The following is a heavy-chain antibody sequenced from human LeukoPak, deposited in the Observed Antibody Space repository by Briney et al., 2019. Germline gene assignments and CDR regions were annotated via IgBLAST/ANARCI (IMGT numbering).Heavy chain of an antibody. CDR3: ARGIIRFFH. Sequence: ASVTVSCKASGYTFTSYGISWVRQAPGQGLEWMGWISAYNGNTNYAQKLQGRVTMTTDTSTSTVYMTLRSLRPDDTAVYYCARGIIRFFHWGQGTLVTVSS. CDR1: GYTFTSYG. CDR2: ISAYNGNT. D-gene: IGHD3-3*01. V-gene: IGHV1-18*01. J-gene: IGHJ4*02.